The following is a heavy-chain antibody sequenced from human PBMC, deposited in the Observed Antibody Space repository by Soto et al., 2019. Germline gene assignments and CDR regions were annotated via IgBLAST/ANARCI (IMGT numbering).Heavy chain of an antibody. V-gene: IGHV1-69*08. D-gene: IGHD3-10*01. Sequence: QVQLVQSGAEVKKPGSSVKVSCKASGGTFSSYTISWVRQAPGQGLEWMGRIIPILGIANYAQKFQGRVTITADKSPSTGYKELSSLRSEDTAVYYCAGEAVRGDDDYWGQGTLVTVSS. CDR1: GGTFSSYT. CDR2: IIPILGIA. CDR3: AGEAVRGDDDY. J-gene: IGHJ4*02.